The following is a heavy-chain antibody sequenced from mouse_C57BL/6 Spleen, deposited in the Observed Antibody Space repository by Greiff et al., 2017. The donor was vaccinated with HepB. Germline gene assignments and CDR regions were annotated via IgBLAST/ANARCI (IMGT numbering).Heavy chain of an antibody. CDR3: ARKRVYYGSSEGYFDV. Sequence: QVQLKESGPELVKPGASVKISCKASGYSFTSYYIHWVKQRPGQGLEWIGWIYPGSGNTKYNEKFKGKATLTADTSSSTAYMQLSSLTSEDSAVYYCARKRVYYGSSEGYFDVWGTGTTVTVSS. CDR2: IYPGSGNT. V-gene: IGHV1-66*01. J-gene: IGHJ1*03. CDR1: GYSFTSYY. D-gene: IGHD1-1*01.